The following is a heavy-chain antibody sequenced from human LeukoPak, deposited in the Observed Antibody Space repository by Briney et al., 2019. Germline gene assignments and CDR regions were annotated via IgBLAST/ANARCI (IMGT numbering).Heavy chain of an antibody. V-gene: IGHV4-38-2*02. CDR2: IYHSGST. J-gene: IGHJ3*02. CDR3: ARDMAYSGSYHDAFDI. D-gene: IGHD1-26*01. Sequence: WVRQAPGKGLEWIGSIYHSGSTYYNPSLKSRVTISVDTSKNQFSLKLSSVTAADTAVYYCARDMAYSGSYHDAFDIWGQGTMVTVS.